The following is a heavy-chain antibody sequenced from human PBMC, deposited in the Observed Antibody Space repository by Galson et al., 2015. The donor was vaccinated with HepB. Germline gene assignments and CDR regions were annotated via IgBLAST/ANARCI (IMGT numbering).Heavy chain of an antibody. V-gene: IGHV3-9*01. Sequence: SLRLSCAASGFTFDNYAMHWVRQAPGKGLEWVSGISWNSGSIGYADSVKGRFTISRDNAKNSLYLQMNSLRAEDTALYYCAKDMGSGWYDGEAFDIWGQGTMVTVSS. CDR1: GFTFDNYA. CDR3: AKDMGSGWYDGEAFDI. CDR2: ISWNSGSI. D-gene: IGHD6-19*01. J-gene: IGHJ3*02.